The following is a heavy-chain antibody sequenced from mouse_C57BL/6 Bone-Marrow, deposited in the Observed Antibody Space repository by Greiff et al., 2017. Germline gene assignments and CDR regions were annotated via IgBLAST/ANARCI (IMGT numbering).Heavy chain of an antibody. V-gene: IGHV1-55*01. CDR2: IYPGSGST. CDR1: GYTFTSYW. J-gene: IGHJ3*01. Sequence: QVQLQQPGAELVKPGASVKMSCKASGYTFTSYWITWVKQRPGQGLEWIGDIYPGSGSTNYNEKFKSKATLTVDTSSSTAYMQLSSLTSEDSAVYYCARRSRGYSNYSAWCAYGGQGTLVTVSA. CDR3: ARRSRGYSNYSAWCAY. D-gene: IGHD2-5*01.